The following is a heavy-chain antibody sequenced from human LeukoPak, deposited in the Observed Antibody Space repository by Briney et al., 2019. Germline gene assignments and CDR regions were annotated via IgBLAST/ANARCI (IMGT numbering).Heavy chain of an antibody. CDR2: ISWNSGSI. CDR1: GFTFDNYA. V-gene: IGHV3-9*01. D-gene: IGHD2-2*01. Sequence: GRSLRLSCAASGFTFDNYAMHWVRQGPGKGLEWVSGISWNSGSIGYADSVKGRFTISRDNAENSLHLQMNSLRAEDTAVYYCARESGDIVVVPAATPQYFQHWGQGTLVTVSS. CDR3: ARESGDIVVVPAATPQYFQH. J-gene: IGHJ1*01.